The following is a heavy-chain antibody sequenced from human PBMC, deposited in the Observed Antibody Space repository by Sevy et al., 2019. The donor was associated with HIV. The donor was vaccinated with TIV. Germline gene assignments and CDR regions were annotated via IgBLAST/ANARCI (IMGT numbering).Heavy chain of an antibody. CDR1: GFSFSANW. CDR3: AHETFGRFES. J-gene: IGHJ4*02. Sequence: GGSLRLSCAASGFSFSANWMNWVRQAPGKGLEWVANIKGDGSDKHYVDSVEGRFTISRDNAKNVLYLQMNSMRVEGTAVYYCAHETFGRFESWGQGTLVTVSS. CDR2: IKGDGSDK. V-gene: IGHV3-7*01. D-gene: IGHD3-16*01.